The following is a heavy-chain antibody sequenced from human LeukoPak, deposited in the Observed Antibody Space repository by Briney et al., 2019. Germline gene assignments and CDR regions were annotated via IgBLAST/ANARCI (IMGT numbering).Heavy chain of an antibody. CDR2: IYTSGST. CDR1: GGSISGYY. Sequence: CETLSLSRTVSGGSISGYYCSWVRQPAGKGLGWIGRIYTSGSTNYNPSLKSRVTMSVDTSKNQFSLKLSSVTAADTAVYYCARNYYGSVSYYVWDQGTVVPVSS. D-gene: IGHD3-10*01. V-gene: IGHV4-4*07. CDR3: ARNYYGSVSYYV. J-gene: IGHJ4*02.